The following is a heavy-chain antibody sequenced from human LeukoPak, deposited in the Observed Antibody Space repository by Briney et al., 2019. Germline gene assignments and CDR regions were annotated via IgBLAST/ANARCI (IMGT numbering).Heavy chain of an antibody. V-gene: IGHV4-34*01. J-gene: IGHJ4*02. CDR3: ARDKQPGDN. CDR2: INHSGST. D-gene: IGHD5-18*01. CDR1: GGPFSGYY. Sequence: SETLFLTCAVYGGPFSGYYWSWIRQPPGKGLEWIGEINHSGSTNYNPSLKSRVTMSVDTSKNQFSLKLSSVTAADTAVYFCARDKQPGDNWGQGILVTVSS.